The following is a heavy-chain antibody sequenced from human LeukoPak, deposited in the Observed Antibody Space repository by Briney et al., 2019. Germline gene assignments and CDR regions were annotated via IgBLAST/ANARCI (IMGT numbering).Heavy chain of an antibody. J-gene: IGHJ4*02. CDR1: GYTFTGYY. V-gene: IGHV1-2*02. D-gene: IGHD3-3*01. CDR3: ARAVNGIFLTDY. CDR2: INPNNGGT. Sequence: GASVKVSCKASGYTFTGYYMHWVRQAPGQGLEWMGWINPNNGGTNYAQKFQGRVTMTRDTSISTAYMELSRLRSDDTAVYYCARAVNGIFLTDYWGQGTLVTVSS.